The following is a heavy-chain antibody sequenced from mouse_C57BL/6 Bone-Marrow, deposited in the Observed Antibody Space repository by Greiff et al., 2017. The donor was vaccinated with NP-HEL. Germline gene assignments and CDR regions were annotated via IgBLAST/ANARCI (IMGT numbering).Heavy chain of an antibody. D-gene: IGHD2-1*01. CDR2: IYPSDSET. CDR3: ARGVYFAY. V-gene: IGHV1-61*01. Sequence: QQSCKASGYTFTSYWMDWVKQRPGQGLEWIGNIYPSDSETHYNQKFKDKATLTVDKSSSTAYMQLSSLTSEDSAVYYCARGVYFAYWGQGTLVTVSA. CDR1: GYTFTSYW. J-gene: IGHJ3*01.